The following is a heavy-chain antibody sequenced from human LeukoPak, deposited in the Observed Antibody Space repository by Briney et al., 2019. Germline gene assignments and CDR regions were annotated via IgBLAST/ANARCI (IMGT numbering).Heavy chain of an antibody. CDR1: GGSISSSSYY. D-gene: IGHD6-19*01. CDR3: ARDGGGYSSGWYDGHAFDI. CDR2: IYYSGST. Sequence: PSETLSLTCTVSGGSISSSSYYWGWIRQPPGKGLEWIGSIYYSGSTYYNPSLKSRVTISVDTSKNQFSLKLSSVTAADTAVYYCARDGGGYSSGWYDGHAFDIWGQGTMVTVSS. J-gene: IGHJ3*02. V-gene: IGHV4-39*07.